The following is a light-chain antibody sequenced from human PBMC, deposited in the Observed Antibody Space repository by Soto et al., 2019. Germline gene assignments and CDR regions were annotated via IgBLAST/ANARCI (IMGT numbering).Light chain of an antibody. CDR1: QSVSRS. CDR2: GAS. J-gene: IGKJ2*01. Sequence: EIVMTQSPATLSVSPGERATLSCRASQSVSRSLAWYQQKPGQAPRLLIYGASTRATGIPARFSGRGSGTEFTLTISSLQSEDCAVYYCQQCNDWPHTFGQGTKLEIK. CDR3: QQCNDWPHT. V-gene: IGKV3-15*01.